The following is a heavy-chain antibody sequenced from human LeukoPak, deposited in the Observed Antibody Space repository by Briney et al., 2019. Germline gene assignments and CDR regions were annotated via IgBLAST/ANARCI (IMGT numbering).Heavy chain of an antibody. V-gene: IGHV3-33*01. CDR2: MWYDGSNK. J-gene: IGHJ4*02. CDR3: ARDNSGSYYFDY. D-gene: IGHD1-26*01. CDR1: GFTFSSYG. Sequence: PGRSLRLSCAASGFTFSSYGMHWVRQAPGKGLEWVAVMWYDGSNKYYADSVKGRFTISRDNSKNTLYLQMNSLRAEDTAVYYCARDNSGSYYFDYWGQGTLVTVSS.